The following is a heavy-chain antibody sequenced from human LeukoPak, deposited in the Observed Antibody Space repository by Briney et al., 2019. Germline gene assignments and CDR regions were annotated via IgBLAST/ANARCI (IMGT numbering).Heavy chain of an antibody. V-gene: IGHV3-23*01. Sequence: TGGSLRLSCAASGIVFSNTAMNWARQSPGGGLEWVSAISGGGENTFYADSVKGRFTISRDNSKNTLYLQMNSLRADDTAIYYCGKDGGQYSSGPEFDPRGQGALVTVSS. J-gene: IGHJ5*02. CDR2: ISGGGENT. CDR1: GIVFSNTA. CDR3: GKDGGQYSSGPEFDP. D-gene: IGHD6-19*01.